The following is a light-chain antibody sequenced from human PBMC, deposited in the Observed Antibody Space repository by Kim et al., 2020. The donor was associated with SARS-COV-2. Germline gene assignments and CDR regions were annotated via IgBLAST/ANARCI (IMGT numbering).Light chain of an antibody. CDR2: DAA. CDR1: GDVSDY. J-gene: IGKJ5*01. V-gene: IGKV1-33*01. Sequence: ASVGDRVPITCQESGDVSDYFNWYPQKTGEAPKVLIRDAANLESGVPSRFSRGGYGTEFSLTISSVQPEDMGTYHCQQYDAPPFTFGQGTRLEI. CDR3: QQYDAPPFT.